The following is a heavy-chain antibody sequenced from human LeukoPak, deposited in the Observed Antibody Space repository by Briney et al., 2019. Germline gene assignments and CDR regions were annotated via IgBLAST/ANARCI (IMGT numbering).Heavy chain of an antibody. V-gene: IGHV4-61*02. D-gene: IGHD2-15*01. J-gene: IGHJ4*02. Sequence: PSETLSLTCTVSGGSISSGSYYWSWIRQPAGKGLEWIGRIYTSGSTNYNPSLKSRVTISVDTSKNQFSLKLSSVTAADTAVYYCASINIVEIMWGQGTLVTVSS. CDR3: ASINIVEIM. CDR1: GGSISSGSYY. CDR2: IYTSGST.